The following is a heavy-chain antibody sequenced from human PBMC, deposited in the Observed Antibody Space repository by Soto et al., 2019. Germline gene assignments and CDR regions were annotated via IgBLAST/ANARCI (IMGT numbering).Heavy chain of an antibody. V-gene: IGHV4-59*01. Sequence: SETLSLTCTVSGGSLSSYYWTWIRQSPGKGLEWIGYVYFSGNTNYNPSLKSRVTISIDTSKNQFSLRLASVTAADTAFYYCGSVRPSRYVLSWGQGTLVTVSS. CDR1: GGSLSSYY. D-gene: IGHD2-2*01. J-gene: IGHJ5*02. CDR2: VYFSGNT. CDR3: GSVRPSRYVLS.